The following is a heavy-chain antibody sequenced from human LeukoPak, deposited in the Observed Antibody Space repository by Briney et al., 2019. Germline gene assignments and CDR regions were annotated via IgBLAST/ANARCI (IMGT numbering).Heavy chain of an antibody. CDR2: ISGSGGST. D-gene: IGHD4-17*01. J-gene: IGHJ4*02. CDR1: GFTFSSSA. Sequence: GGSLRLSCAASGFTFSSSAMSWVRQAPGKGLEWVSAISGSGGSTYYADSVKGRFTISRDNSKNTLYLQMNSLRAEDTAVYYCAKRTGDQTYYFDYWGQGTLVTVSS. CDR3: AKRTGDQTYYFDY. V-gene: IGHV3-23*01.